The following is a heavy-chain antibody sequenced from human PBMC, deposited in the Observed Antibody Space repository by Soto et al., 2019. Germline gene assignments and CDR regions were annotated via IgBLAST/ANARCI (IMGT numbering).Heavy chain of an antibody. CDR1: GGSISSGDYY. CDR3: ARDAWTVVRGLPISGGLDV. CDR2: ISNSGTA. Sequence: PSDTLSLTPTFSGGSISSGDYYWSWIRQAPGKGLELIGYISNSGTAYYNPSLKSRVTISVDTSKNQFSLKLSSVTVADTAVYSCARDAWTVVRGLPISGGLDVWGKGTTVTDSS. J-gene: IGHJ6*04. D-gene: IGHD3-10*01. V-gene: IGHV4-30-4*02.